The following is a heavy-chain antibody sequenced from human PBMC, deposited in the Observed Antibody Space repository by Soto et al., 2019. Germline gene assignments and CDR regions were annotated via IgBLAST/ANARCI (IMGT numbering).Heavy chain of an antibody. V-gene: IGHV3-74*01. CDR1: GFTFSSYW. CDR2: INSNGISR. J-gene: IGHJ6*02. D-gene: IGHD3-22*01. CDR3: ARSGYHDSSDYPSRYGMDV. Sequence: GGSLRLSCAASGFTFSSYWMHWVRQAPGMGLVWVSHINSNGISRSYADSVKGRFTISRDNAKNTLYLQMNSLRAEDTAVYYCARSGYHDSSDYPSRYGMDVWGQGTTVTVSS.